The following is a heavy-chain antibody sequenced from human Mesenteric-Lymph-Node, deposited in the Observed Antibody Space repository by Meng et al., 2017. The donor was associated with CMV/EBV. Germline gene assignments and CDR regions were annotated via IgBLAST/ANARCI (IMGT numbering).Heavy chain of an antibody. CDR1: GGSFCNCY. Sequence: CSGYGGSFCNCYWRWVRQPPGKGLEWIGEVHPSGSTYYNPSLKSRVAISVDTSKNQYTLTLSSVTAADTAVYHCSRGSDDSKAGDLWGQGTLVTVSS. D-gene: IGHD4-11*01. CDR2: VHPSGST. CDR3: SRGSDDSKAGDL. V-gene: IGHV4-34*01. J-gene: IGHJ4*02.